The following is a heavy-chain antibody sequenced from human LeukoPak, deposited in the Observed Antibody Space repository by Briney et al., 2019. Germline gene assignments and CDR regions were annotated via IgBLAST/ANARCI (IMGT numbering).Heavy chain of an antibody. CDR1: GYIFTIYG. Sequence: ASVNVSCKASGYIFTIYGISWVRQAPGQGLEWMGWISTFNGNTNYAQKFQGRVIMTTDTSTSTAYMELRSLRSDDTAVYYCARDSLAVAGTFDYWGQGTLVTVSS. CDR2: ISTFNGNT. D-gene: IGHD6-19*01. V-gene: IGHV1-18*01. CDR3: ARDSLAVAGTFDY. J-gene: IGHJ4*02.